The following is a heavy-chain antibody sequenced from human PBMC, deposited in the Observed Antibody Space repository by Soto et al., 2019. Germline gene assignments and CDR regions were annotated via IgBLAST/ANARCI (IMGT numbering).Heavy chain of an antibody. V-gene: IGHV4-30-4*01. D-gene: IGHD3-3*01. CDR1: GGSISSGDYY. Sequence: QVQLQESGPGLVKPSQTLSLTCTVSGGSISSGDYYWSWIRQPPGKGLEWIGYIYYSGSTYYNPSRKSRVTISVDTSKNQFSLKLSSVTAADTAVYYCARANYDVWSGYSYYFDYWGQGTLVTVSS. CDR3: ARANYDVWSGYSYYFDY. J-gene: IGHJ4*02. CDR2: IYYSGST.